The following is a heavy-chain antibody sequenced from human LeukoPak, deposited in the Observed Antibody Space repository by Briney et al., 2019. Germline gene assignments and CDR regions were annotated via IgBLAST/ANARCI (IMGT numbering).Heavy chain of an antibody. CDR3: AREGRVVEMATGEYFQH. CDR1: GGTFSSYT. D-gene: IGHD5-24*01. V-gene: IGHV1-69*04. Sequence: SVKVSCKASGGTFSSYTISWVRQAPGQGLEWMGRIIPILGIANYAQKFQGRVTITADKSTSTAYMELSSPRSEDTAVYYCAREGRVVEMATGEYFQHWGQGTLVTVSS. CDR2: IIPILGIA. J-gene: IGHJ1*01.